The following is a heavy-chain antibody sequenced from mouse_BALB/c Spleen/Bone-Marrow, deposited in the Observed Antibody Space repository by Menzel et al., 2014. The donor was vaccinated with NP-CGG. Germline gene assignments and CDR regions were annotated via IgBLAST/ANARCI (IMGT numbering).Heavy chain of an antibody. CDR1: GFTFTDYY. CDR3: ARDNYYGYHWYFDV. Sequence: EVKLVESGGGLVQPGGSLRVSCATSGFTFTDYYMSWVRQPPGKALEWLGFIRNKANGYTTEYSASVKGRFTISRDNSQSILYLQMNTLRAEDSATYYCARDNYYGYHWYFDVWGAGTTVTVSS. J-gene: IGHJ1*01. D-gene: IGHD1-2*01. CDR2: IRNKANGYTT. V-gene: IGHV7-3*02.